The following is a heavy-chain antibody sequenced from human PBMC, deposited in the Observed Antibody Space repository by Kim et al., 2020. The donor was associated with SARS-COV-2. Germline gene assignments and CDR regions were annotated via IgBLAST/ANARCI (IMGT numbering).Heavy chain of an antibody. D-gene: IGHD2-15*01. CDR1: GGTFSSYA. V-gene: IGHV1-69*13. CDR3: ARGRGYCSGGSCYPKYYYGMDV. CDR2: IIPIFGTA. Sequence: SVKVSCKASGGTFSSYAISWVRQAPGQGLEWMGGIIPIFGTANYAQKFQGRVTITADESTSTAYMELSSLRSEDTAVYYCARGRGYCSGGSCYPKYYYGMDVWGQGTTVTVSS. J-gene: IGHJ6*02.